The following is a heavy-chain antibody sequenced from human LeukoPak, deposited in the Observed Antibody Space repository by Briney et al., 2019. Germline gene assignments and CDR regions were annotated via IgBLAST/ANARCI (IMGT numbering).Heavy chain of an antibody. Sequence: SETLSLTCAVYGGSFNGYYWSWIRQPPGKGLEWIGEINHSGSTNYNPSLKSRVTISVDMSNNQFSLKLSSVTAADTAVYYCVRGNYCSGGSCYHCYYYYMDVWGKGTTVTVSS. CDR2: INHSGST. J-gene: IGHJ6*03. CDR3: VRGNYCSGGSCYHCYYYYMDV. CDR1: GGSFNGYY. V-gene: IGHV4-34*01. D-gene: IGHD2-15*01.